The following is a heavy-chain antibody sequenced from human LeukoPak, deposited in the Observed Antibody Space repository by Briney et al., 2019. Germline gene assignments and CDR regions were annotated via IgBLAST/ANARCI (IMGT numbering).Heavy chain of an antibody. CDR2: IYNSGAS. V-gene: IGHV4-59*13. D-gene: IGHD1-26*01. CDR1: VGSISGYF. CDR3: ARAQYSGSCFDY. J-gene: IGHJ4*02. Sequence: SETLSLTCTVSVGSISGYFWSWVRQAPGTGLDWIGHIYNSGASNYNPSLRSRVTISVDTSKNPFSLKLRSVTAADTAVYYCARAQYSGSCFDYWGQGTLVTVCS.